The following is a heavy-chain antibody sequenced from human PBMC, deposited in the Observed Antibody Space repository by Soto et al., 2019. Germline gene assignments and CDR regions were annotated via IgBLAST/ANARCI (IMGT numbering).Heavy chain of an antibody. Sequence: EVQLLESGGGLVQPGGSLRLSCVASGFAFGSYAMRWVRQDPGTGLQFISGISGYSKTTYFADSVKGRFTISRDNSQNTLYLQLNSLRAEDTAVYYCAKAAGTGYSFYMDVWGKGTTVTVSS. V-gene: IGHV3-23*01. D-gene: IGHD6-19*01. J-gene: IGHJ6*03. CDR2: ISGYSKTT. CDR1: GFAFGSYA. CDR3: AKAAGTGYSFYMDV.